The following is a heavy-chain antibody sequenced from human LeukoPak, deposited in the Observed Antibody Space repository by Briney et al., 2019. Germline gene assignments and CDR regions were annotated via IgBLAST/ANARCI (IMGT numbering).Heavy chain of an antibody. CDR2: IYSGGAT. J-gene: IGHJ4*02. D-gene: IGHD1-1*01. V-gene: IGHV3-53*01. Sequence: GGSLRLACAASGFNVNNNYMNWVRQAPGKGLEWVSVIYSGGATYYADSVKGRFTISRDNSKNTLYLQMNSLRAEDTAVYYCAKGEWNDKGLPRYFDYWGQGTLVTVSS. CDR1: GFNVNNNY. CDR3: AKGEWNDKGLPRYFDY.